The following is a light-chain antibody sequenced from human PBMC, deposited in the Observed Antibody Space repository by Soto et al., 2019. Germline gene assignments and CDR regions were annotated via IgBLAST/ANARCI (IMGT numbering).Light chain of an antibody. CDR3: QQVNTYPWT. Sequence: EIQLTQSPSFLSASVGDTVTITCRASQAIGTSLAWYQEQPGKPPRLLVYSASTSQSGLPSRFSGSGSGTDFSLTISSLQPDDFTSYYCQQVNTYPWTFGQGTKVDIK. V-gene: IGKV1-9*01. J-gene: IGKJ1*01. CDR2: SAS. CDR1: QAIGTS.